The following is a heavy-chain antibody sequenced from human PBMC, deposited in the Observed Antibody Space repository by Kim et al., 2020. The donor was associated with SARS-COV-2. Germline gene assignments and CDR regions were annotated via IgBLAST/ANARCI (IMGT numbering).Heavy chain of an antibody. J-gene: IGHJ4*02. D-gene: IGHD6-13*01. V-gene: IGHV4-39*01. CDR2: IYYSGST. CDR3: VLAAGPFDY. Sequence: SETLSLTCTVSGGSFSSCSYYWGWIRQPPGKGLEWIGSIYYSGSTYYNPSLKSRVTISVDTSKNQFSLTLSSVTAADTAVYYCVLAAGPFDYWGQGTLVTVSS. CDR1: GGSFSSCSYY.